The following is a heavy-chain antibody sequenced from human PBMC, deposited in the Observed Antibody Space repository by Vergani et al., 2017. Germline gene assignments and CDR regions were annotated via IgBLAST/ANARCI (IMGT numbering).Heavy chain of an antibody. CDR1: GFTFSGSA. D-gene: IGHD1-26*01. CDR2: IRSNANSYAT. CDR3: LPGGRRSPFDY. Sequence: FFPPGGSLKLSCAASGFTFSGSAMHWVRQASGNGLAWVGRIRSNANSYATAYAASVPGRFTISRDDSKNTAYLQMNSLKNEDKEVYYCLPGGRRSPFDYWGQGTLVTVSS. J-gene: IGHJ4*02. V-gene: IGHV3-73*01.